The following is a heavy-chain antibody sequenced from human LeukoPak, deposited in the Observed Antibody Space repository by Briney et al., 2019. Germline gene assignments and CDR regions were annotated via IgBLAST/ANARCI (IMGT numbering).Heavy chain of an antibody. CDR1: GYTFTSYG. J-gene: IGHJ4*02. Sequence: ASVKVSCKASGYTFTSYGISWVRQALGQGLEWMGWISAYNGNTNYAQKLQGRVTMTTDTSTSTAYMELRSLRSDDTAVYYCARDLGAPSSGWFIDYWGQGTLVTVSS. CDR3: ARDLGAPSSGWFIDY. V-gene: IGHV1-18*01. CDR2: ISAYNGNT. D-gene: IGHD6-19*01.